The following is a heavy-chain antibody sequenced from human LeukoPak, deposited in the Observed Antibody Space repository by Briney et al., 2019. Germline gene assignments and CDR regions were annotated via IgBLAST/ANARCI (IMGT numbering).Heavy chain of an antibody. Sequence: GGSLRLSCAASGFIFSSYTINWVRQAPGKGPEWVSSTSSSSSYIYYADSVKGRFTISRDNARNSLYLQMNSLRAEDTAVYYCARDTLASRTTDYWGQGTLVTVSS. D-gene: IGHD1-1*01. CDR3: ARDTLASRTTDY. CDR2: TSSSSSYI. CDR1: GFIFSSYT. V-gene: IGHV3-21*01. J-gene: IGHJ4*02.